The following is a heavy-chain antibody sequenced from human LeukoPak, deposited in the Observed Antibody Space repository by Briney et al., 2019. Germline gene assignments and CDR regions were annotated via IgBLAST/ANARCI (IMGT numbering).Heavy chain of an antibody. CDR1: GFTFSSYG. V-gene: IGHV3-30*02. Sequence: QSGGSLRLSCAASGFTFSSYGMHWVRQAPGKGLEWVAFIRYDGSNKYYADSVKGRFTISRDNSKNTLYLQMNSLRAEDTAVYYCAKTRPYYYDSSGYYYEDYYYYMDVWGKGTTVTVSS. D-gene: IGHD3-22*01. CDR3: AKTRPYYYDSSGYYYEDYYYYMDV. CDR2: IRYDGSNK. J-gene: IGHJ6*03.